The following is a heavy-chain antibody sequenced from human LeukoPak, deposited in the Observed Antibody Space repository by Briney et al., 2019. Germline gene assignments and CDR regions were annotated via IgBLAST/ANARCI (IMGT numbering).Heavy chain of an antibody. Sequence: ASVKVSCKASGYTFDDNYMHWVQQAPGQGLEWMGWINPNSGGTNYAQKFQGRVTMTRDTSISTAYMELSRLRSDDTAVYYCARDPNYGGNSGEFDYWGQGTLVTVSS. V-gene: IGHV1-2*02. CDR2: INPNSGGT. J-gene: IGHJ4*02. CDR1: GYTFDDNY. CDR3: ARDPNYGGNSGEFDY. D-gene: IGHD4-23*01.